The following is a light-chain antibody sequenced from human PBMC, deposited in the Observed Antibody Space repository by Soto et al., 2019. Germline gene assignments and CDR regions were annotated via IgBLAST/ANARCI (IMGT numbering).Light chain of an antibody. CDR1: SRDVGGHNY. V-gene: IGLV2-8*01. Sequence: QSALTQPPSASGSPGQSVTISCTGTSRDVGGHNYVSWYQQHPGNATQLIIRDVSQRPSGVPDRFAGYKSGNTASLTGSGLQAEDEADYYCSSYAGRSTHVFGAGTKLTVL. CDR2: DVS. J-gene: IGLJ2*01. CDR3: SSYAGRSTHV.